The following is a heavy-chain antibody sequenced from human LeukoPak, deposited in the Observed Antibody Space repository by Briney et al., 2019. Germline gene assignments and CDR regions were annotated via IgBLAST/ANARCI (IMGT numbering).Heavy chain of an antibody. V-gene: IGHV4-31*03. Sequence: PSQTLSLTCTVSGGSISSGGYYWSWIRQHPGKGLEWIGYIYYSGSTYYNPSLKSRVTISVDTSKNQFSLKLSSVTAADTAVYYCARGCSGGSCYPGGMDVWGQGTTVTVSS. J-gene: IGHJ6*02. CDR1: GGSISSGGYY. CDR2: IYYSGST. CDR3: ARGCSGGSCYPGGMDV. D-gene: IGHD2-15*01.